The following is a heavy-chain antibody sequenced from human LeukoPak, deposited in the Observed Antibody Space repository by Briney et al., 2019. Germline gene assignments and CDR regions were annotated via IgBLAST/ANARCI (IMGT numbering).Heavy chain of an antibody. J-gene: IGHJ5*02. CDR2: IYPGDSDT. Sequence: GESLKISCMGSGYSFTSYWIGWVRQMPGKGLEWMGIIYPGDSDTRYSPSFQGQVTISADKSISTAYLQWSSLKASDTAMYYCARHYSSGWLPFDPWGQGTLVTVSS. V-gene: IGHV5-51*01. CDR3: ARHYSSGWLPFDP. CDR1: GYSFTSYW. D-gene: IGHD6-19*01.